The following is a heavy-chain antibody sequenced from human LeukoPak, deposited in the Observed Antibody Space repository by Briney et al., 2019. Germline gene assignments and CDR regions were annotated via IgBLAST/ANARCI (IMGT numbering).Heavy chain of an antibody. CDR1: GYTFTGYY. V-gene: IGHV1-2*02. J-gene: IGHJ5*02. D-gene: IGHD6-19*01. CDR2: INPNSGGT. CDR3: ARYIAVAGSSFWFDP. Sequence: ASVKVSCKASGYTFTGYYMHWVRQAPGQGLEWMGWINPNSGGTSYAQKFQGRVTMTRDTSISTAYMELSRLRSDDTAVYYCARYIAVAGSSFWFDPWGQGTLVTVSS.